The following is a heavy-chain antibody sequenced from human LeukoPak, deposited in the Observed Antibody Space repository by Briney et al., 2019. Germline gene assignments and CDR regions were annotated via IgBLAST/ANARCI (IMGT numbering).Heavy chain of an antibody. Sequence: GGSLRLSCAASGFTVSSNYMSWVRQAPGKGLEWVSVIYSGGSIYYADSVKGRFTISRDNSKNTLYLQMNSLRAEDTAVYYCVWSSFWDYWGQGTLVTVSS. V-gene: IGHV3-53*01. D-gene: IGHD4/OR15-4a*01. CDR1: GFTVSSNY. CDR3: VWSSFWDY. CDR2: IYSGGSI. J-gene: IGHJ4*02.